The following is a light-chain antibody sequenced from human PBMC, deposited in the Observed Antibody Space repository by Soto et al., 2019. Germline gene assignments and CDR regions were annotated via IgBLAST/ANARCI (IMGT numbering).Light chain of an antibody. CDR3: GSNGGSYSDVV. Sequence: QSALTQPPSASGSPGQSVTISCTGTSSDVGGNNYVSWYQQHPGKAPKLMIYEVTKRPSGVPDRFSGSMSGNTASLTVSGLQAEDEADYYCGSNGGSYSDVVFGGGTKLTVL. CDR2: EVT. V-gene: IGLV2-8*01. J-gene: IGLJ2*01. CDR1: SSDVGGNNY.